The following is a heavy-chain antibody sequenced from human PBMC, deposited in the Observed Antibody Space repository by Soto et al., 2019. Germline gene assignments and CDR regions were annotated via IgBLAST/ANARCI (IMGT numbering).Heavy chain of an antibody. J-gene: IGHJ4*02. CDR1: GFIPSSYA. CDR2: ISGSGGAT. CDR3: ARATLWFGELLPRFDY. Sequence: GGSLRLSCVVSGFIPSSYAMSWVRQAPGKGLEWVSGISGSGGATSYADSVKGRFTISRDNAKNSLYLQMNSLRAEDTAVYYCARATLWFGELLPRFDYWGQGTLVTVSS. V-gene: IGHV3-23*01. D-gene: IGHD3-10*01.